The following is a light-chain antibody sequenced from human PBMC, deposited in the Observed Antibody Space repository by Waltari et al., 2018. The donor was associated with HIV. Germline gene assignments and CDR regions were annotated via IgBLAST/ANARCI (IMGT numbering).Light chain of an antibody. V-gene: IGLV2-8*01. CDR3: SSYAGSNWV. CDR2: EVI. CDR1: SSDVGGYNY. J-gene: IGLJ3*02. Sequence: QSALTQPPSASGSPGQSVTISCTGTSSDVGGYNYVSWYQQHPGKAPKYMIYEVIKRPAGVPDRFSGSKSGNTASLTVSVLQAEDEADYYCSSYAGSNWVFGGGTKLTVL.